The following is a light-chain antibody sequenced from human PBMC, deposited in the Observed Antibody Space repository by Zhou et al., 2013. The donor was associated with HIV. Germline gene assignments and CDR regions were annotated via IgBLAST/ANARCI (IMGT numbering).Light chain of an antibody. J-gene: IGKJ2*01. CDR1: QSVSNS. CDR2: DAS. Sequence: IVLAQSPATLSLSPGERATLSCRVSQSVSNSVAWYQQKPGQAPRLLIYDASNRATGIPARFSGSGSGTDFTLTISSLEPEDFAVYYCQQYGGSPYTFGQGTKLEIK. CDR3: QQYGGSPYT. V-gene: IGKV3-11*01.